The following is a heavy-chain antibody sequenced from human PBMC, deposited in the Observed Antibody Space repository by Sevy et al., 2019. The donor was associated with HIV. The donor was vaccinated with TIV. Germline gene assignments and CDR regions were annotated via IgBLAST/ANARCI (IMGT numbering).Heavy chain of an antibody. J-gene: IGHJ6*02. CDR2: ISYDGNLK. V-gene: IGHV3-30*18. CDR1: GFTFNFYG. CDR3: VKAPNDYYNSGWAGLEV. D-gene: IGHD3-22*01. Sequence: GGCLRLSCAASGFTFNFYGMHWVRQAPGKGLEWVALISYDGNLKYYADSAKGRFTISRDNSKNTLYLQMNSLRPDDKALYYCVKAPNDYYNSGWAGLEVWGQGTPVTVSS.